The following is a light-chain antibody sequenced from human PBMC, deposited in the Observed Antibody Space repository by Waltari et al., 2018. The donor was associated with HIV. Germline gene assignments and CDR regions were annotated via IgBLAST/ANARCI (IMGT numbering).Light chain of an antibody. CDR2: WAS. V-gene: IGKV4-1*01. Sequence: DIVMTQSPDSLTVSLGERATINCKSSQNVLYSSNNETYVSWYQQKFGQPPKLLIYWASAREFGVPDRFSGNGAGAQFTLTISSLQAEDVALYYCQQYYSSPYTFGQGTKVEVK. CDR3: QQYYSSPYT. CDR1: QNVLYSSNNETY. J-gene: IGKJ2*01.